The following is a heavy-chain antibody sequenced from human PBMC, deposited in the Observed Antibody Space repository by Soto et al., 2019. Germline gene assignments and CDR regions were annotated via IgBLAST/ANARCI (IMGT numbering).Heavy chain of an antibody. J-gene: IGHJ6*02. Sequence: PSETLSLTCTVSGGSISSYYWSWIRQPAGKGLEWIGRIYTSGSTNYNPSLKSRVTMSVDTSKNQFSLKLSSVTAADTAVYYCARDGVVVVAAIEVVEYSYYGMDVWGQGTTVTVSS. CDR2: IYTSGST. CDR3: ARDGVVVVAAIEVVEYSYYGMDV. CDR1: GGSISSYY. D-gene: IGHD2-15*01. V-gene: IGHV4-4*07.